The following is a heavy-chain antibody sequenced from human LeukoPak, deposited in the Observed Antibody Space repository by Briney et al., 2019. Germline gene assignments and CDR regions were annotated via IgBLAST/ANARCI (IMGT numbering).Heavy chain of an antibody. D-gene: IGHD3-9*01. CDR2: IYSGGST. V-gene: IGHV3-66*01. Sequence: GGSLRLSCAASGFTVSSNYMSGVRQAPGKGLEWVSVIYSGGSTYYADSVKGRFTISRDNSKNTLYLQMNSLRAEDTAVYYCARGGGRYDILTGYLFDYWGQGTLVTVSS. CDR3: ARGGGRYDILTGYLFDY. J-gene: IGHJ4*02. CDR1: GFTVSSNY.